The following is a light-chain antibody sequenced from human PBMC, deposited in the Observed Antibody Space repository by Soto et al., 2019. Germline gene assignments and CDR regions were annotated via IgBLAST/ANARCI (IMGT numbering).Light chain of an antibody. J-gene: IGLJ2*01. V-gene: IGLV2-14*01. CDR1: SSDVGGYNY. CDR2: DVS. CDR3: SSYTSSSTLGV. Sequence: QSVLTQPASVSVSPWQSVTLSCTGTSSDVGGYNYVSWYQQHPGKAPKLMIYDVSNRPSGVSNRFSGSKSGNTASLTISGLQAEDEADYYCSSYTSSSTLGVFGGGTKVTVL.